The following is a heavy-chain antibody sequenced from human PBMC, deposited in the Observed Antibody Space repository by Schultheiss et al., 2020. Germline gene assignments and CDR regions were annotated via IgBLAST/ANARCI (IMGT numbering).Heavy chain of an antibody. V-gene: IGHV3-30-3*01. CDR3: AREQGPYTSSWYDAFDI. D-gene: IGHD6-13*01. J-gene: IGHJ3*02. CDR1: GFTFSSFG. CDR2: ISYDGSNK. Sequence: GGSLRLSCAASGFTFSSFGVHWVRQAPGKGLEWVGVISYDGSNKYYADSVKGRFTISRDNSKNTLYLQMNSLRVEDTALYYCAREQGPYTSSWYDAFDIWGQGTMVTVSS.